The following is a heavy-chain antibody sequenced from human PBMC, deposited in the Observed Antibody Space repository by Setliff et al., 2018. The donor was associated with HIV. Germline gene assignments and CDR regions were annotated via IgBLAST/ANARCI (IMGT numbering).Heavy chain of an antibody. CDR2: ISTSGTT. CDR3: ARGVIETDYDYVDIYYYNYMDV. D-gene: IGHD5-12*01. J-gene: IGHJ6*03. Sequence: KPSETLSLTCTVSGGSISSHYWSWIRQPPGKGLEWVGLISTSGTTKYNPSLKSRVTISVDTSKKHFSLRLTSVTAADTAVYFCARGVIETDYDYVDIYYYNYMDVWGKGTTVTVSS. V-gene: IGHV4-4*08. CDR1: GGSISSHY.